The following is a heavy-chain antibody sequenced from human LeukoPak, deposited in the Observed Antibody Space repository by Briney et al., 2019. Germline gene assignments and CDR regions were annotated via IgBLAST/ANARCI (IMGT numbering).Heavy chain of an antibody. CDR2: IYHSGST. CDR3: ARDQGFGELLLGY. CDR1: GGSISSGDYS. J-gene: IGHJ4*02. D-gene: IGHD2-15*01. V-gene: IGHV4-30-2*01. Sequence: SETLSLTCAVSGGSISSGDYSWSWIRQPPGKGLEWIGYIYHSGSTYYNPSLKSRVTISVDRSKNQFSLKLSSVTAADTAVYYCARDQGFGELLLGYWGQGTLVTVSS.